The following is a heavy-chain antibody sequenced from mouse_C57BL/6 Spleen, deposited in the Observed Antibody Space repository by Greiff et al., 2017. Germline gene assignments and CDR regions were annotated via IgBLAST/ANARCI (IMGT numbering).Heavy chain of an antibody. J-gene: IGHJ3*01. CDR2: IYPGSGST. CDR3: ARYEGPYYYGSSYPFAY. CDR1: GYTFTSYW. V-gene: IGHV1-55*01. D-gene: IGHD1-1*01. Sequence: QVQLQQPGAELVKPGASVKMSCKASGYTFTSYWITWVKQRPGQGLEWIGDIYPGSGSTNYNEKFKSKATLTVDTSSSTAYMQLSSRTSEDSAVYYCARYEGPYYYGSSYPFAYWGQGTLVTVSA.